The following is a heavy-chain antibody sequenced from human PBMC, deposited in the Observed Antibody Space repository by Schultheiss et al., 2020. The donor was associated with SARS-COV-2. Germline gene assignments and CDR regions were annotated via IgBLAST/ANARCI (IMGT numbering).Heavy chain of an antibody. J-gene: IGHJ3*02. D-gene: IGHD3-10*01. Sequence: SETLSLTCTVSGGSISSSSYYWSWIRQPPGKGLEWIGEINHSGSTNYNPSLKSRVTISVDTSKNQFSLKLSSVTAADTAVYYCARVLLWFGEYFHDAFDIWGQGTMVTVSS. CDR1: GGSISSSSYY. V-gene: IGHV4-39*07. CDR2: INHSGST. CDR3: ARVLLWFGEYFHDAFDI.